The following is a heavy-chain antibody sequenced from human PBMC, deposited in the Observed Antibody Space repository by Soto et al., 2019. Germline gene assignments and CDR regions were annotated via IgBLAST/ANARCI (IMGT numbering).Heavy chain of an antibody. CDR1: GYNFTTFW. Sequence: VQLVQSGAGVKKPGESLRISCKGSGYNFTTFWIGWVRQMPGKGLEWMGIIYPGDSETKYSPDFEGQVTISADRSTNTAYLQWRSLRASDTAMYYCARLGFPGAIYFDYWGLGTLVTVSS. V-gene: IGHV5-51*01. CDR3: ARLGFPGAIYFDY. CDR2: IYPGDSET. J-gene: IGHJ4*02.